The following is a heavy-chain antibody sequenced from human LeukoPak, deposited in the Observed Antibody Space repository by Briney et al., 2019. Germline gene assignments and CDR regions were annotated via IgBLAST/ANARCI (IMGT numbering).Heavy chain of an antibody. CDR1: GFTLSSYS. J-gene: IGHJ4*02. CDR2: IVCSSRTI. V-gene: IGHV3-48*01. Sequence: PGGSLRLTCAVSGFTLSSYSMNWLRHAPAKGREWISLIVCSSRTIFYEQSVKGRFTISRDKAKNSLFLKMNSLRAEDTAVYYCARRVPNQVITDYFDYWGQGTLVTVSS. D-gene: IGHD3-16*01. CDR3: ARRVPNQVITDYFDY.